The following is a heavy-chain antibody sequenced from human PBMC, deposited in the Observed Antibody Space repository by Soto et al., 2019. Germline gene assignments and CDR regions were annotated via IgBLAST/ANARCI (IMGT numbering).Heavy chain of an antibody. V-gene: IGHV1-24*01. CDR1: GYTLTELS. D-gene: IGHD6-19*01. J-gene: IGHJ4*02. CDR2: FDPEDGET. Sequence: GASVKVSCKVSGYTLTELSMHWVRQAPGKGLEWMGGFDPEDGETIYAQKFQGRVTMTEDTSTDTAYMELSSLRSEDTAVYYCATMGAIAVAGASDSDYWGQGTLVTVSS. CDR3: ATMGAIAVAGASDSDY.